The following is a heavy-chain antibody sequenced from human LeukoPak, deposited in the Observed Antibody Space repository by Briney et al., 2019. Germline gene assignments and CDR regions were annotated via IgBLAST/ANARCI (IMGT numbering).Heavy chain of an antibody. CDR1: GGSISSGSYY. V-gene: IGHV4-61*02. CDR3: ARDTYYYDSSGYVSGDY. Sequence: PSETLSLTCTVSGGSISSGSYYWSWIRQPAGKGLEWIGRIYTSGSTNYNPSLKSRITISVDTSKNQFSLKLSSVTAADTAVYYCARDTYYYDSSGYVSGDYWGQGTLVTVSS. D-gene: IGHD3-22*01. J-gene: IGHJ4*02. CDR2: IYTSGST.